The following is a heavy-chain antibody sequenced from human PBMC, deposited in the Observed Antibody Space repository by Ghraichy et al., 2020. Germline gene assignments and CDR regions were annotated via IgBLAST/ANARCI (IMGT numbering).Heavy chain of an antibody. CDR3: ARDSGVDAATTFDY. V-gene: IGHV4-4*07. D-gene: IGHD5-18*01. CDR1: GGSISSYY. J-gene: IGHJ4*02. Sequence: SETLSLTCTVSGGSISSYYWSWIRQPAGKGLEWIGRIHTRGSTDYSPSLQSRVTMSVDTSKKQFSLKLSSVTAADTAVYYCARDSGVDAATTFDYWGQGTLVTVS. CDR2: IHTRGST.